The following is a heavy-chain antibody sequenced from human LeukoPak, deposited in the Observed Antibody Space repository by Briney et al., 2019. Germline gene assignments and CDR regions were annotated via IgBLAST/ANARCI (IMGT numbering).Heavy chain of an antibody. J-gene: IGHJ5*02. CDR3: AREGGGTIFGVVIIGTHNWFDP. Sequence: SETLSLTCAVYGGSFSGYYWSWIRQPPGKGLEWIGEINHSGSTNYNPSLKSRVTVSVDTSKNQFSLKLSSVTAADTAVYYCAREGGGTIFGVVIIGTHNWFDPWGQGTLVTVSS. CDR2: INHSGST. V-gene: IGHV4-34*01. D-gene: IGHD3-3*01. CDR1: GGSFSGYY.